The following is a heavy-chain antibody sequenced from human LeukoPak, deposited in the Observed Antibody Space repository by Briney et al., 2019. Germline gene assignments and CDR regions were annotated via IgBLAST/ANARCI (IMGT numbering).Heavy chain of an antibody. CDR1: GGSISSYY. Sequence: SETLSLTCTVSGGSISSYYWSWIRQPPGKGLEWIGYIYYSGSTKYNPSLKSRVSISVDTSKNQFSLKLSSVTAADTAVYYCARGAGAGYNLQPFDYWGQGTLVAVSS. D-gene: IGHD5-24*01. CDR3: ARGAGAGYNLQPFDY. V-gene: IGHV4-59*08. CDR2: IYYSGST. J-gene: IGHJ4*02.